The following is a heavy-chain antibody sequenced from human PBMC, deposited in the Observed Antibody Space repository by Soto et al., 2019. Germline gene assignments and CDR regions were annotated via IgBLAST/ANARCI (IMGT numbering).Heavy chain of an antibody. D-gene: IGHD2-21*02. J-gene: IGHJ4*02. Sequence: PGGSLRLSCAASGFTFSSHEMNWVRQAPGKGLEWVSYINSRGTTIYYAESVKGRFAISRDNAKNSLFLQMNSLRAEDTAVYHCVSPSDWPDYWGQGTRVTVSS. V-gene: IGHV3-48*03. CDR1: GFTFSSHE. CDR3: VSPSDWPDY. CDR2: INSRGTTI.